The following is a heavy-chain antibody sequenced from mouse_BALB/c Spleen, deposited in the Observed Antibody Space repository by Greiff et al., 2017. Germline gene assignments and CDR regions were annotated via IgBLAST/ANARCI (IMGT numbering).Heavy chain of an antibody. D-gene: IGHD2-1*01. J-gene: IGHJ4*01. CDR2: IWSGGST. CDR3: GRRGDPIYDGAAIAY. V-gene: IGHV2-2*01. Sequence: VQLQESGPGLVQPSQSLSITCTVSGFSLTSYGVHWVRQSPGKGLEWLGVIWSGGSTDYNAAFISRLSSSKENSNSQVFFKMNSLQAYDTAIYYCGRRGDPIYDGAAIAYWGQGTLVTVSS. CDR1: GFSLTSYG.